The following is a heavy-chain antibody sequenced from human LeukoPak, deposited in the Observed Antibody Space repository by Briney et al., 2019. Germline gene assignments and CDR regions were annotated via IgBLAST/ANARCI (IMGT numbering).Heavy chain of an antibody. J-gene: IGHJ4*02. CDR1: GFTFSSYA. CDR2: ISYDGSNK. CDR3: ARDAYYGSGNYFFDY. Sequence: PGGSLRLSCAASGFTFSSYAMHWVRQAPGKGLEWVAVISYDGSNKYYADSVKGRFTISRDNSKNTLYLQMNSLRAEDTAVYYCARDAYYGSGNYFFDYWGQGTLVTVSS. V-gene: IGHV3-30-3*01. D-gene: IGHD3-10*01.